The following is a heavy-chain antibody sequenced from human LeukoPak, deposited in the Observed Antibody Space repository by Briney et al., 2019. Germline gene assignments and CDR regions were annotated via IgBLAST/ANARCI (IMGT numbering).Heavy chain of an antibody. CDR1: GGTFSSYA. CDR2: IIPIFGTA. Sequence: ASVKVSCKASGGTFSSYAISWVRQAPGQGLECIVRIIPIFGTANYAQKFQGRVTITTDESTSTVYMELSSLRSEDTAVYYCARDQYSSGWNVDAFDIWGQGTMVTVSS. D-gene: IGHD6-19*01. J-gene: IGHJ3*02. CDR3: ARDQYSSGWNVDAFDI. V-gene: IGHV1-69*05.